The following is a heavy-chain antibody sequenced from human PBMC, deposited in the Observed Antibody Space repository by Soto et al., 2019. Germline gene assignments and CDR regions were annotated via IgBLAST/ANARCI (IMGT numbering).Heavy chain of an antibody. CDR3: ARIIRDFWSGYYPEPLLFDY. CDR1: GFTFGDYA. CDR2: IRSKAYGGTT. J-gene: IGHJ4*02. Sequence: PGGSLRLSCTASGFTFGDYAMSWFRQAPGKGLEWVGFIRSKAYGGTTEYAASVKGRFTISRDNAKNSLYLQMNSLRAEDTAVYYCARIIRDFWSGYYPEPLLFDYWGQGTLVTVSS. V-gene: IGHV3-49*03. D-gene: IGHD3-3*01.